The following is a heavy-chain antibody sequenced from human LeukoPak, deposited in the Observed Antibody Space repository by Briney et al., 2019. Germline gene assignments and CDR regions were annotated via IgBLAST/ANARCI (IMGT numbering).Heavy chain of an antibody. CDR2: IFPGDSDT. D-gene: IGHD3-22*01. J-gene: IGHJ5*02. CDR3: ARDSYDSSGFYPGSRWFDP. V-gene: IGHV5-51*01. Sequence: GESQKISCKASGYHFTNYWIGWVRQMPGKGLEWMGIIFPGDSDTTYSPSFEGQVTISADKSVSTAYLQWRSLKASDTAMYYCARDSYDSSGFYPGSRWFDPWGQGTLVTVSS. CDR1: GYHFTNYW.